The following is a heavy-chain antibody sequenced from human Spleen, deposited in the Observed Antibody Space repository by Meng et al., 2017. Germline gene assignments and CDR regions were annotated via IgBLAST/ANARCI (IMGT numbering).Heavy chain of an antibody. CDR3: AREGGYSYTNPCDY. J-gene: IGHJ4*02. CDR1: GFIFSSYW. CDR2: INTDASIT. V-gene: IGHV3-74*03. D-gene: IGHD5-18*01. Sequence: GESLKISCSASGFIFSSYWMHWVRQSPGEGLVWVSRINTDASITTYADSVKGRFTISRDDAKNTVYLQMNSLRAEDTAVYYCAREGGYSYTNPCDYWGQGTLVTVSS.